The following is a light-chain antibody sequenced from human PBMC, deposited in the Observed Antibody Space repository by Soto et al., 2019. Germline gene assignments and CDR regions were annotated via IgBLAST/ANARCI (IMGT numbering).Light chain of an antibody. Sequence: QSALTQPASVSGSPGQSITISCTGTSSDVGGYNYVSWYQQHPGKAPKLMIFEVSDRPSGVSNRFSGSKSGNTASLTISGLQHEDEADYYCSSYTTSNTIVFGGGTKLTVL. J-gene: IGLJ2*01. CDR2: EVS. V-gene: IGLV2-14*01. CDR1: SSDVGGYNY. CDR3: SSYTTSNTIV.